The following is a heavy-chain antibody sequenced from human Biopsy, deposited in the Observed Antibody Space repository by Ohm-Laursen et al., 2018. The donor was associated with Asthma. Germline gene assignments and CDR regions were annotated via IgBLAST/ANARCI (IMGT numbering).Heavy chain of an antibody. J-gene: IGHJ4*02. CDR3: ARGVDRVTGLLDHFDS. Sequence: TLSLTCTVSGGSIRSHYWIRIRLPPGKGLEYIVDHSHTGSTNYNPSLKSRVTISIDASKNQFSLKLTSVTAADPAVYYCARGVDRVTGLLDHFDSWGQGALVTVSS. CDR1: GGSIRSHY. CDR2: HSHTGST. V-gene: IGHV4-59*11. D-gene: IGHD2-21*02.